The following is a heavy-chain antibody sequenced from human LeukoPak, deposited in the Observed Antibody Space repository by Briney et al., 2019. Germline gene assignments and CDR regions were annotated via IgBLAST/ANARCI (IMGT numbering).Heavy chain of an antibody. CDR1: GGSISSYY. J-gene: IGHJ6*03. CDR3: ARVNSGYDWARYYYYYYMDV. D-gene: IGHD5-12*01. CDR2: IYYSGST. V-gene: IGHV4-59*01. Sequence: SETLSLTCTVSGGSISSYYWSWIRQPPGKGLEWIGYIYYSGSTNYNPSLKSRVTISVHTSKSQFSLKLSSVTAADTAVYYCARVNSGYDWARYYYYYYMDVWGKGTTVTVSS.